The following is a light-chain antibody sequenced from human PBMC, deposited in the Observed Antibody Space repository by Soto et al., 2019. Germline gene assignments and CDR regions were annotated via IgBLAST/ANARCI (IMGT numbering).Light chain of an antibody. CDR3: QQTYSSPPIT. Sequence: DIQMTQSPSFLSESVGDRFTITFPASQTIYSNLNWYQQKPAKAPNLLXYAASSLESGVPARFSGSGSGTHFTLTITGLQPADFATYYCQQTYSSPPITFGQGTRLEIK. V-gene: IGKV1-39*01. CDR1: QTIYSN. J-gene: IGKJ5*01. CDR2: AAS.